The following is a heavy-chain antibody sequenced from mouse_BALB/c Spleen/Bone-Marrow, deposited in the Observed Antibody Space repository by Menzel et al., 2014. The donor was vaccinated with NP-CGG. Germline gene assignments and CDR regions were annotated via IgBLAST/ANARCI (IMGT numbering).Heavy chain of an antibody. J-gene: IGHJ3*01. CDR3: ANYYGSTWFAY. CDR1: GFTFSDYY. V-gene: IGHV5-4*02. Sequence: EVQGVESGGGLVKPGGSLKLSCAASGFTFSDYYMYWVRQTPEKRLEWVATISDGGNYTYYPDSVKGRFTISRDNAKNNLYLQMSSLKSEDTAMYYCANYYGSTWFAYWGQGTLGTVSA. CDR2: ISDGGNYT. D-gene: IGHD1-1*01.